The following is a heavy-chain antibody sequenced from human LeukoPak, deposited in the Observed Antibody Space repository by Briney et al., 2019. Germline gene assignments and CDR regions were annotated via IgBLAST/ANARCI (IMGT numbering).Heavy chain of an antibody. CDR3: AREGNIALAGTTTRIFDY. D-gene: IGHD6-19*01. V-gene: IGHV1-46*01. Sequence: ASVKVSCKASGYTSTSYFMHWVRQAPGQGLEWMGIINPRGGATSYAQKFRGRVTMTRDTSTSTVYMDLYSLRSEDTAVYYCAREGNIALAGTTTRIFDYWGQGTLVTVSS. J-gene: IGHJ4*02. CDR1: GYTSTSYF. CDR2: INPRGGAT.